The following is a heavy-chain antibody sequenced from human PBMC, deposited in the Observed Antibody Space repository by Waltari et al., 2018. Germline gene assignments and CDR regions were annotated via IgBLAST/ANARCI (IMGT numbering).Heavy chain of an antibody. CDR1: AFTYRTSI. CDR2: MSYDGFSK. V-gene: IGHV3-30*01. D-gene: IGHD2-15*01. J-gene: IGHJ4*02. CDR3: GREGGTSGYSGYLDT. Sequence: QVQLVESGGGVVQPGRSLSLSCAAPAFTYRTSIIHWVRQAPGKGLEWVAAMSYDGFSKYYADSVKGRFSIGRDDSQNTVYLQANSLTTEDTAVYYCGREGGTSGYSGYLDTWGQGTLVTVSS.